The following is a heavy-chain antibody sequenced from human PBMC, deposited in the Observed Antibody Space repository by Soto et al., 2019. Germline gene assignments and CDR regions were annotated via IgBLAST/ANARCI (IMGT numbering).Heavy chain of an antibody. J-gene: IGHJ4*02. V-gene: IGHV2-5*02. Sequence: QITLKESGPTLVKPTQTLTLTCTFSGFSLSTSGVGVGWIRQPPGKALEWLALIYWDDIKRYSPSLKSRLTITKDTSKNQVVLTMTNMDPVDTATYYCAHRYGIQYYFDYWGQGTLVTVSS. D-gene: IGHD5-18*01. CDR3: AHRYGIQYYFDY. CDR1: GFSLSTSGVG. CDR2: IYWDDIK.